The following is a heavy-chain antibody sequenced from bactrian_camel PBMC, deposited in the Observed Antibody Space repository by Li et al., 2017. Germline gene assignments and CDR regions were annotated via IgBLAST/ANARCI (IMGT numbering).Heavy chain of an antibody. V-gene: IGHV3S1*01. Sequence: HVQLVESGGGSVQAGGSLRLSCAASGYTFSRNCMAWFRQAPGKEREGVAAIYTGYGSTYYTDSVKGRFTISQDNAKNTVYLQMNSLKPEDTAMYYCAAGPWGCGNWNPGTFRYWGQGTQVTVS. CDR2: IYTGYGST. D-gene: IGHD8*01. J-gene: IGHJ6*01. CDR3: AAGPWGCGNWNPGTFRY. CDR1: GYTFSRNC.